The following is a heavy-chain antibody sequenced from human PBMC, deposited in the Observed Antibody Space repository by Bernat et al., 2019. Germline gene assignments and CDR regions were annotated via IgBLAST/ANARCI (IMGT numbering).Heavy chain of an antibody. CDR1: GFTFSSYS. Sequence: EVQLLESGGGLVQPGGSLRLSCAASGFTFSSYSMNWVRQAPGKGLEWVSYISSSSSTIYYADSVKGRFTISRDNAKNSLYLQMNSLRAEDTAVYYCARDSSGWYGNYFDYWGQGTLVTVSS. D-gene: IGHD6-19*01. CDR2: ISSSSSTI. J-gene: IGHJ4*02. V-gene: IGHV3-48*01. CDR3: ARDSSGWYGNYFDY.